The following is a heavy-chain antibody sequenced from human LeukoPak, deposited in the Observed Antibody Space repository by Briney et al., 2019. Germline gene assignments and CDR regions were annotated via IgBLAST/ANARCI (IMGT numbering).Heavy chain of an antibody. J-gene: IGHJ4*02. CDR2: IKSDGSVT. Sequence: TGGSLRLSCAASGFTFSSYWMHWVRQAPGEGLVWVSRIKSDGSVTWYADSVKGRFIISRDISKNTLYLQMNTLRAEDTAVYYCAKGRLGVDYWGQGTLVTVSS. CDR1: GFTFSSYW. V-gene: IGHV3-74*01. CDR3: AKGRLGVDY. D-gene: IGHD4-11*01.